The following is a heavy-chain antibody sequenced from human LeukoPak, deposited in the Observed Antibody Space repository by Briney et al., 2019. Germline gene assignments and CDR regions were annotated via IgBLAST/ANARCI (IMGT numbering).Heavy chain of an antibody. D-gene: IGHD6-6*01. CDR1: GFTVSSNY. CDR3: ARGQYSSSSVYYYYYYMDV. CDR2: IYGGGST. J-gene: IGHJ6*03. V-gene: IGHV3-53*01. Sequence: GGSLRLSCAASGFTVSSNYMSWVRQAPGKGLEWVSAIYGGGSTYYADSVKGRFTISRDNSKNTLYLQMNSLRDEDTAVYYCARGQYSSSSVYYYYYYMDVWGKGTTVTVSS.